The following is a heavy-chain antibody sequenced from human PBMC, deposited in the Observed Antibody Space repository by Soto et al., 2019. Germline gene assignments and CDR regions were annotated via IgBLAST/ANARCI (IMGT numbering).Heavy chain of an antibody. J-gene: IGHJ3*02. D-gene: IGHD1-26*01. CDR1: GFTFSNAW. CDR3: TTDSGSVFNNDAFDI. V-gene: IGHV3-15*07. Sequence: EVQLVESGGGLLKPGGSLRLSCAASGFTFSNAWMNWVRQAPGKGLEWVDRIKSKTDGGTTDYAAPVKGRFTISRDDSKNTLYLQMNSLKTEDTAVYYCTTDSGSVFNNDAFDIWGQGTMVTVSS. CDR2: IKSKTDGGTT.